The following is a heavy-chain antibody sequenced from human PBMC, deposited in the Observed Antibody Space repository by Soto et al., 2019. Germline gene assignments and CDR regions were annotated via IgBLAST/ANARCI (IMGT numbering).Heavy chain of an antibody. Sequence: PGGSLRLSCAASGFTFSSYSMNWVRQAPGKGLEWVSSISSSSSYIYYADSVKGRFTISRDKAKNSLYLQMNSLRAEDTAVYYCARDFVFRYSYGYISYYGMDVWGQGTTVTVSS. D-gene: IGHD5-18*01. J-gene: IGHJ6*02. V-gene: IGHV3-21*01. CDR3: ARDFVFRYSYGYISYYGMDV. CDR1: GFTFSSYS. CDR2: ISSSSSYI.